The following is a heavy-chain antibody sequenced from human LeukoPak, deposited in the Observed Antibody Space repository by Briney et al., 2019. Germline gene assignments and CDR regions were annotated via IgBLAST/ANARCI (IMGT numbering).Heavy chain of an antibody. CDR1: GFTFSDYY. V-gene: IGHV3-11*04. CDR3: ARDASTRCYLCEVDH. J-gene: IGHJ4*02. CDR2: ISSSGSTV. D-gene: IGHD2-2*01. Sequence: PGGSLRLSCAASGFTFSDYYMSWIRQAPGKGLEWVSYISSSGSTVYYADSVKGRFTISRDNAKNSLYLQMNSLRAEDTAVYYCARDASTRCYLCEVDHWGQGTLVTVSS.